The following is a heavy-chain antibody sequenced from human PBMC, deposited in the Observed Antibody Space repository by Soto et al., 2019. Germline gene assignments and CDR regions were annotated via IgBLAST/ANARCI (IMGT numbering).Heavy chain of an antibody. CDR2: IYYSGST. Sequence: QLQLQESGPGLVKPSETLSLTCTVSGGSISSSSYYWGWIRQPPGKGLEWIGSIYYSGSTYYNPSLKSRVTISVDTSKNQFSLKLSSVTAADTAVYYCARNRGITYYDFPYNWFDPWGQGTLVTVSS. CDR1: GGSISSSSYY. J-gene: IGHJ5*02. V-gene: IGHV4-39*01. D-gene: IGHD3-3*01. CDR3: ARNRGITYYDFPYNWFDP.